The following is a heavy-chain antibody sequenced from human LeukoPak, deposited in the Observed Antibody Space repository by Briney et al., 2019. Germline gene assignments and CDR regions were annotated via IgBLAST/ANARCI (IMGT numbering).Heavy chain of an antibody. D-gene: IGHD4-17*01. CDR3: AREGYGDYARYYFDY. J-gene: IGHJ4*02. CDR2: IYYSGST. Sequence: SETLSLTCTVSGGSISSYYWSWIRQPPGKGLEWIGYIYYSGSTYYNPSLKSRVTMSVDTSKNQFSLKLSSVTAADTAVYYCAREGYGDYARYYFDYWGQGTLVTVSS. V-gene: IGHV4-59*06. CDR1: GGSISSYY.